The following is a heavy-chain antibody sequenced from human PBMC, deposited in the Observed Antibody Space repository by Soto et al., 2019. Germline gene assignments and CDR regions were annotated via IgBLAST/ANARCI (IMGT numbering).Heavy chain of an antibody. CDR2: INVGSGDR. D-gene: IGHD1-26*01. Sequence: QVQLVQSGAAVKKPGASVTVSCKTSGYTFSSFAIHWVRQAPGQSLEWMGWINVGSGDRKYSEKFQGRVSISRDISASTAYLEVSSLRYEDSGVYYCARTSYSFGAAWIHPWGQGTLVTVSS. V-gene: IGHV1-3*01. J-gene: IGHJ5*02. CDR3: ARTSYSFGAAWIHP. CDR1: GYTFSSFA.